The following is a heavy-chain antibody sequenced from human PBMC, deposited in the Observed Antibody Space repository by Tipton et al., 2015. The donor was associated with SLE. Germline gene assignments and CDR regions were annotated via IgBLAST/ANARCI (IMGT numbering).Heavy chain of an antibody. CDR2: INHSGDT. D-gene: IGHD3-16*01. Sequence: TLSFTCAVSGGTFSGNYWTWIRQSPGKGLDWIGEINHSGDTNYKPSLESRVTISLDMSKRQFSLKLSSVTAADTAVYYCARARAGDHYFDYWGQGTLVTVSS. CDR1: GGTFSGNY. CDR3: ARARAGDHYFDY. V-gene: IGHV4-34*01. J-gene: IGHJ4*02.